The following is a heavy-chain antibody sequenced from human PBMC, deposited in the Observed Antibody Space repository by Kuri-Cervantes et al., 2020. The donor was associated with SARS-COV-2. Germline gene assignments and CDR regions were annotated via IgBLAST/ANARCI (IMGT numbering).Heavy chain of an antibody. J-gene: IGHJ4*02. D-gene: IGHD7-27*01. CDR2: ISYDGSKR. Sequence: GESLKISCVVSGLNFSTYGMHWVRQAPGKGLEWVAVISYDGSKRYYGTSAKGRFTISRDNSKNTLYLQMNSLRAEDTAVYYCARDSINWGYDYWGQGTLVTVSS. CDR3: ARDSINWGYDY. CDR1: GLNFSTYG. V-gene: IGHV3-30*03.